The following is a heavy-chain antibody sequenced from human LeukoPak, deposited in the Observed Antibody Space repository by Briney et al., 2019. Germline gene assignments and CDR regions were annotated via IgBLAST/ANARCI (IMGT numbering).Heavy chain of an antibody. CDR2: IYYSGST. Sequence: PSETLSLTCTVSGGSISSSSYYWGWIRQPPGKGLEWIGSIYYSGSTYYNPSLKSRVTISVDTSKNQFSLKLSSVTAADTAVYYCARRGSSSDKFDYWGQGTLVTASS. CDR1: GGSISSSSYY. CDR3: ARRGSSSDKFDY. J-gene: IGHJ4*02. D-gene: IGHD6-13*01. V-gene: IGHV4-39*01.